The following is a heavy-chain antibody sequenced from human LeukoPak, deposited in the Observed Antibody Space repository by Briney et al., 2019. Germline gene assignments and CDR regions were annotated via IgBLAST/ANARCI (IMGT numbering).Heavy chain of an antibody. V-gene: IGHV3-23*01. Sequence: GGSLRLSCAASGITFTSHAMSWVRQAPGKGLEGVSLISGSGGHTYYGDSVKGRFTISRDNCKSTLYLQMNRLRAEDTAVYYCAKGGVATMRDGYNYYYYYMEVWGRGTTVTVYS. D-gene: IGHD5-24*01. CDR2: ISGSGGHT. J-gene: IGHJ6*03. CDR1: GITFTSHA. CDR3: AKGGVATMRDGYNYYYYYMEV.